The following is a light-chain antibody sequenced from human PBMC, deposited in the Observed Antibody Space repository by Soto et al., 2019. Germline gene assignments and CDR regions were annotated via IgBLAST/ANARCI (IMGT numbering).Light chain of an antibody. J-gene: IGLJ3*02. CDR2: GNS. V-gene: IGLV1-40*01. CDR1: SSNIGAGYD. CDR3: AAWDDSLWV. Sequence: QSVLTQPPSVSGAPGQRVTISCTGSSSNIGAGYDVHWYQQLPGTAPKLLIYGNSNRPSGVPDRFSGSKSGTSASLAITGLQAEDEADYYCAAWDDSLWVFGGGTKLTVL.